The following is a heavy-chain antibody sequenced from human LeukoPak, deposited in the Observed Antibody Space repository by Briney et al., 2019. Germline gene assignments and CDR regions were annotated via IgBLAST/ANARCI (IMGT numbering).Heavy chain of an antibody. CDR2: ISASGSDT. Sequence: PGGSLRLSCEASGFTSTSYAMHWVRQAPGKGLEWVSSISASGSDTFYTDSMNGRFTISRDNAKKTFFLQMKNLRPGDTALYYCAKGRDTSGRQNFDFWGQGTLVTVSS. D-gene: IGHD6-19*01. V-gene: IGHV3-23*01. CDR3: AKGRDTSGRQNFDF. CDR1: GFTSTSYA. J-gene: IGHJ4*02.